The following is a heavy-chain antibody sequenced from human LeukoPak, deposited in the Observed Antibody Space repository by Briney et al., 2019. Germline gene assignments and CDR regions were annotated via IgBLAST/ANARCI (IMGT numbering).Heavy chain of an antibody. CDR2: FDPEDGET. CDR1: GYTLTELS. Sequence: ASVKVSCKVSGYTLTELSMYWVRQAPGKGLEWMGGFDPEDGETIYAQKFQGRVTMTEDTSTDTAYMELSSLRSEDTAVYYCATDGVTIFGVGTLGYWGQGTLVTVSS. D-gene: IGHD3-3*01. J-gene: IGHJ4*02. CDR3: ATDGVTIFGVGTLGY. V-gene: IGHV1-24*01.